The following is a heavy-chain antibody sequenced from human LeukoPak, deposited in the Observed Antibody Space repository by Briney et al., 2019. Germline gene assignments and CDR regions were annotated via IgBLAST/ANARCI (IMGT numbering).Heavy chain of an antibody. Sequence: GGSLRRSCAASGFNFSSYAMHWVRQAPGKGLKWVAVISYDGSNKYYADSVKGRFTISRDNSKNTLYLQMNSLRVEDTAVYYCARAPVGYDILPSSFDYWGQGTLVTVSS. CDR1: GFNFSSYA. J-gene: IGHJ4*02. CDR2: ISYDGSNK. V-gene: IGHV3-30*04. CDR3: ARAPVGYDILPSSFDY. D-gene: IGHD3-9*01.